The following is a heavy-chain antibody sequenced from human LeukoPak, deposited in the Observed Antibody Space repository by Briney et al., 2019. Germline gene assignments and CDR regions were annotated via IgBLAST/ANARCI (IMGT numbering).Heavy chain of an antibody. Sequence: ASVKVSCKPSGYTFPSFGISWVRQAPGQGLEWMGLIGAYNGDTNYAQKFQGRVTMTTDTSTSTAYMDLRSLRSDDTAVYYCTRDHCRGDNCPSFDYWGQGTLVTVSS. V-gene: IGHV1-18*04. J-gene: IGHJ4*02. CDR1: GYTFPSFG. CDR3: TRDHCRGDNCPSFDY. CDR2: IGAYNGDT. D-gene: IGHD2-15*01.